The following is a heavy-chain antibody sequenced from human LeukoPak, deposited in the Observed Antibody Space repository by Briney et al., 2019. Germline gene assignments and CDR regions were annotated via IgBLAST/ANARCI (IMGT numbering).Heavy chain of an antibody. J-gene: IGHJ4*02. CDR2: IKQDGSEK. CDR1: GFTFSSYW. D-gene: IGHD2-2*01. Sequence: PGGSLRLSCAASGFTFSSYWMSWVRQAPGKGLEWVANIKQDGSEKYYVDSVKGRFTISRDNAKNSLYLQMNSLRAEDTAVYYCARVRHQLLGVFDYWGQGTLVTVSS. V-gene: IGHV3-7*01. CDR3: ARVRHQLLGVFDY.